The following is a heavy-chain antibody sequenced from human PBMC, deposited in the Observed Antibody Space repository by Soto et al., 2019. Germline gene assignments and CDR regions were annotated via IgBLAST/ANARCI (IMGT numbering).Heavy chain of an antibody. J-gene: IGHJ6*02. V-gene: IGHV7-4-1*01. Sequence: ASVKVPCKASGYTFTSYAMNWVRQAPGQGLEWMGWINTNTGNPTYAQGFTGRFVFSLDTSVSTAYLQICSLKAEDTAVYYCARDKHSSSSGYYYYGMDVWGQGTTVTVSS. D-gene: IGHD6-6*01. CDR1: GYTFTSYA. CDR2: INTNTGNP. CDR3: ARDKHSSSSGYYYYGMDV.